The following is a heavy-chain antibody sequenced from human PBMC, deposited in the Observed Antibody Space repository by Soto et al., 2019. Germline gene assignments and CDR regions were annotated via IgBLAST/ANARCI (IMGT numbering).Heavy chain of an antibody. V-gene: IGHV1-8*01. D-gene: IGHD4-17*01. J-gene: IGHJ4*02. CDR3: ARTHYGDIVDY. CDR2: MNPDSGNT. Sequence: QVQLVQSGAEVKKPGASVKVSCKAFGYPFTSYDINWVRQATGQGPEWMGWMNPDSGNTGYSQKFQARVTMTRNTSVSTAYMELSSLRSEDTAVYYCARTHYGDIVDYWGQGTLVTVSS. CDR1: GYPFTSYD.